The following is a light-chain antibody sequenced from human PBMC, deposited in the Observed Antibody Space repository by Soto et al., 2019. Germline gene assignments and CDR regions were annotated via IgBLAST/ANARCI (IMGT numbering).Light chain of an antibody. CDR2: VVT. J-gene: IGLJ1*01. Sequence: QSALTQPRSVSGSPGQSVTISCTGTSIDVGDSDFVSWYEQHPGKAPILMIYVVTERPSGVPDRFSGSKSGNTASLTISGLQDEDEADYYCSSFAATHTYIFXTGTKVTVL. V-gene: IGLV2-11*01. CDR3: SSFAATHTYI. CDR1: SIDVGDSDF.